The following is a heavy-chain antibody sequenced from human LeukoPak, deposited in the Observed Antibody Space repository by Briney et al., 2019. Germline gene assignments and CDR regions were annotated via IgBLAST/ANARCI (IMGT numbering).Heavy chain of an antibody. Sequence: SQTLSLTCTVSGGSISSGSYYWSWIRQPAGTGLEWIGRIYTSGSTNYNPSLKSRVTISVDTSKNQFSLKLSSVTAADTAVYYCARVDTQGVPSPWGQGILVTVSS. J-gene: IGHJ5*02. CDR2: IYTSGST. CDR1: GGSISSGSYY. V-gene: IGHV4-61*02. CDR3: ARVDTQGVPSP. D-gene: IGHD3-16*01.